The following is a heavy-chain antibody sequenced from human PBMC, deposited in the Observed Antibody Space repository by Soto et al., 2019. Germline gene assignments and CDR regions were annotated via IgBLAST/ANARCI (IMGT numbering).Heavy chain of an antibody. CDR2: IYYSGST. Sequence: SETLSLTCTVSGGSISSSSYYWGWIRQPPGKGLEWIGSIYYSGSTYYNPSLKSRVTISVETSKNQFSLKLSSVTAADTAVYYCARLLGRYDSSGRHYYYYGMDVWGQGTTVTVSS. CDR1: GGSISSSSYY. V-gene: IGHV4-39*01. D-gene: IGHD3-22*01. J-gene: IGHJ6*02. CDR3: ARLLGRYDSSGRHYYYYGMDV.